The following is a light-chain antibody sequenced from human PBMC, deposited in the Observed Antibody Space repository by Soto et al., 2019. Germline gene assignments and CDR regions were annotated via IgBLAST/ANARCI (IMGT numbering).Light chain of an antibody. CDR1: QSVGSTY. Sequence: EVALTQSLATLSLFPGKRPTLSCMASQSVGSTYLAWYQQKPGQGPRLLIYGTFTRATGIPDRFSGSGSGTDFTLTISRLEPGDFAVYYCQQYGSSGTFGQGTKVDI. CDR2: GTF. V-gene: IGKV3-20*01. J-gene: IGKJ1*01. CDR3: QQYGSSGT.